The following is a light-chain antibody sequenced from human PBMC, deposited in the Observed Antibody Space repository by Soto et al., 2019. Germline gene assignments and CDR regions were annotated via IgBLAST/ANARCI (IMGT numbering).Light chain of an antibody. CDR2: LNSDGSH. Sequence: QLVLTQSPSAYASLGASVKLTCSLSSGHSSYAIAWHQQQPEKGPRYLMKLNSDGSHSKGDGIPDRFSGSSSGAERYLTISRLQSEDEADYYCQTWGTGIQVFGGGTKLTVL. CDR1: SGHSSYA. V-gene: IGLV4-69*01. J-gene: IGLJ3*02. CDR3: QTWGTGIQV.